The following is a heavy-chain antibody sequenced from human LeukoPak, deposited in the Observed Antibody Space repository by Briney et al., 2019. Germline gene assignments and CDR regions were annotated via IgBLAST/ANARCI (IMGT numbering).Heavy chain of an antibody. D-gene: IGHD6-19*01. CDR1: GGSTSSNY. Sequence: SETLSLTCTVSGGSTSSNYWSWIRQPPGKGLEWIAYIYYSGSSNYNPSLKSRVTISGDTSKNQFSLKLNSVTAADTAVYYCARTTSGVGGFDSWGQGTLVTVSS. V-gene: IGHV4-59*01. CDR3: ARTTSGVGGFDS. J-gene: IGHJ4*02. CDR2: IYYSGSS.